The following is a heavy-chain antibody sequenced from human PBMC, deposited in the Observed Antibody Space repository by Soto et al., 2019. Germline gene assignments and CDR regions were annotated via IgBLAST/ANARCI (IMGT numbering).Heavy chain of an antibody. D-gene: IGHD3-22*01. J-gene: IGHJ1*01. Sequence: GGSLRLSCAASGFTFSSYGMHWVRQAPGKGLEWVAVIWYDGSNKYNADSVKGRFTISRDNSKNTLYLRMNSLRAEDTAVYYCARTLYDSSGYHHFQHWGQGTLVTVSS. V-gene: IGHV3-33*01. CDR1: GFTFSSYG. CDR2: IWYDGSNK. CDR3: ARTLYDSSGYHHFQH.